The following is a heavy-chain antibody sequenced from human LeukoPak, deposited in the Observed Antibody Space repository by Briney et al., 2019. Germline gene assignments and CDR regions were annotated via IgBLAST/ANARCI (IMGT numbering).Heavy chain of an antibody. CDR1: GGTFNSYA. J-gene: IGHJ4*02. CDR3: ARWPTDSSGDPDDY. CDR2: IIPIFGTA. Sequence: ASVKVSCKASGGTFNSYAISWVRRAPGQGLEWMGGIIPIFGTANYAQKFQGRVTITKDESTSTAYMELSSLRSEDTAVYYCARWPTDSSGDPDDYWGQGTLVTVSS. D-gene: IGHD6-19*01. V-gene: IGHV1-69*05.